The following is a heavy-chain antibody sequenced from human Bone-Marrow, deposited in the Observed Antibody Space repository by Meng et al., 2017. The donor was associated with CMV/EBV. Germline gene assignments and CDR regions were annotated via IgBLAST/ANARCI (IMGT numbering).Heavy chain of an antibody. CDR1: GFTFRSYW. CDR2: INSDGSST. J-gene: IGHJ4*02. Sequence: GGSLRLSCAASGFTFRSYWMHWVRQAPGKGLVWVSRINSDGSSTSYADSVKGRFTISRDNSKNTLYLQMNSLRAEDTAVYYCARVYGGNSGLDYWGQGTLVTVSS. D-gene: IGHD4-23*01. CDR3: ARVYGGNSGLDY. V-gene: IGHV3-74*01.